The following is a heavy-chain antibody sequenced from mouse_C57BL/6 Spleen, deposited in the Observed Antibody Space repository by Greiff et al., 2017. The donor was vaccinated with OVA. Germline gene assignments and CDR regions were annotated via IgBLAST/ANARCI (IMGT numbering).Heavy chain of an antibody. V-gene: IGHV1-64*01. J-gene: IGHJ2*01. CDR3: ARNYGSSLDY. CDR1: GYTFTSYW. D-gene: IGHD1-1*01. CDR2: IHPTSGST. Sequence: VKLQQSGAELVKPGASVKLSCKASGYTFTSYWMHWVKQRPGQGLEWIGMIHPTSGSTNYNEKFKSKATLTVDKSSSTAYMQLSSLTSEDSAVYYYARNYGSSLDYWGQGTTLTVSS.